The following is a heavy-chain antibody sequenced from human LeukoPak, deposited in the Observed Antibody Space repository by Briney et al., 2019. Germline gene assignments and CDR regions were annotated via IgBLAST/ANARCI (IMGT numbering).Heavy chain of an antibody. Sequence: SETLSLTCTVSGGSISSYYWNWIRQPPGKGLEWIGYIFYSGRTSYNPSLKSRVTLSVDTSKNQFSLKLSSVTAADTAVYYCARHGTPLRYGSGNYYKGAPFDYWGQGTLVTVSS. CDR3: ARHGTPLRYGSGNYYKGAPFDY. V-gene: IGHV4-59*08. D-gene: IGHD3-10*01. CDR2: IFYSGRT. J-gene: IGHJ4*02. CDR1: GGSISSYY.